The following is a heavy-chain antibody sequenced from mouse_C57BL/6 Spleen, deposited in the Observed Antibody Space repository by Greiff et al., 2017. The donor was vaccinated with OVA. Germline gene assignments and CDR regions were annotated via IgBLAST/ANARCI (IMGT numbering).Heavy chain of an antibody. CDR3: ARGGNFWYFDV. D-gene: IGHD2-1*01. V-gene: IGHV1-53*01. J-gene: IGHJ1*03. Sequence: QVHVKQPGTELVKPGASVKLSCKASGYTFTSYWVHWVKQRPGQGLEWIGNINPSNGGTNYNEKFKSKATLTVDKSSSTAYMQLSSLTSADSAVYYCARGGNFWYFDVWGTGTTVTVSS. CDR1: GYTFTSYW. CDR2: INPSNGGT.